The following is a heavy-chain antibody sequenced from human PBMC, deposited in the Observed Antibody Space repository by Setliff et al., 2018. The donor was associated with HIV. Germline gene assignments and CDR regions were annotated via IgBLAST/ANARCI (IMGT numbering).Heavy chain of an antibody. CDR1: GYSFTNHY. J-gene: IGHJ3*02. Sequence: ASVKVSCKPSGYSFTNHYMLWVRQAPGQGLEWMGVINPTGGSTRNTQKFQGRVAMTRDTSTSTGYMELSSLRSEDTAVYYCASAGAWQRNALDIWGQGTMVTVSS. D-gene: IGHD5-12*01. V-gene: IGHV1-46*01. CDR2: INPTGGST. CDR3: ASAGAWQRNALDI.